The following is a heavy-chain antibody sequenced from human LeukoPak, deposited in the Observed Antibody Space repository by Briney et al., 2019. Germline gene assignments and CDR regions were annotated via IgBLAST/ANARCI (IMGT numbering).Heavy chain of an antibody. Sequence: PSETLSLTCTVSGGSISSYYWSWIRQPPGKGLEWIGYIYYSGSTNYNPSLKSRVTISVDTSKNQFSLKLSSVTAADTAVYYCARSDEHTHLTMVRGVIHPAYFGMDVWGKGTPVTVSS. V-gene: IGHV4-59*01. D-gene: IGHD3-10*01. J-gene: IGHJ6*04. CDR3: ARSDEHTHLTMVRGVIHPAYFGMDV. CDR2: IYYSGST. CDR1: GGSISSYY.